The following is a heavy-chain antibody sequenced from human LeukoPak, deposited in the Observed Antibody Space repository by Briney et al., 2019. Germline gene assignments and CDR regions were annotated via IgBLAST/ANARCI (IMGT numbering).Heavy chain of an antibody. CDR1: GFTFSSYS. D-gene: IGHD2-2*01. V-gene: IGHV3-48*01. Sequence: GGSLRLSCAASGFTFSSYSMKWVRQAPGKGLEWVSYISGSSGTIYYADSVKGRFTISRDNAKNSLYLQMNSLRAEDTAVYYCATGYCSGTSCYGATYYYLDVWGKGTTVTVSS. CDR3: ATGYCSGTSCYGATYYYLDV. CDR2: ISGSSGTI. J-gene: IGHJ6*03.